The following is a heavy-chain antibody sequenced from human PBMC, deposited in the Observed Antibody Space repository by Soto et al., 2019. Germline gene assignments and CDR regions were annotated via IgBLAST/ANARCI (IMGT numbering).Heavy chain of an antibody. D-gene: IGHD1-20*01. CDR1: GGSISSHY. V-gene: IGHV4-4*07. Sequence: SETLSLTCCVSGGSISSHYWSWIRQPAGKGLEWIGLIYISGSTNYNPSLKSRVTMSVDTSKSQFSLRLTSVTAAGTAIYYCTRRYNWNDNYFDPWGPGALVTVSS. CDR2: IYISGST. J-gene: IGHJ5*02. CDR3: TRRYNWNDNYFDP.